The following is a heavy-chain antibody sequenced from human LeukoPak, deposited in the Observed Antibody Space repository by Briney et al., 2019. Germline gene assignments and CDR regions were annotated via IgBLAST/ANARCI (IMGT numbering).Heavy chain of an antibody. J-gene: IGHJ5*02. Sequence: GGSLRLSCVVSGVSISAYAMSCVRQAPGKGLEWVSGMIWNGNTYYAESVKGRFTISRDSSRSTLYLQMNSLRVEDTAIYYCAKDMHYGDGRWEFDPWGQGTLVTVSS. CDR3: AKDMHYGDGRWEFDP. CDR1: GVSISAYA. D-gene: IGHD4-17*01. CDR2: MIWNGNT. V-gene: IGHV3-23*01.